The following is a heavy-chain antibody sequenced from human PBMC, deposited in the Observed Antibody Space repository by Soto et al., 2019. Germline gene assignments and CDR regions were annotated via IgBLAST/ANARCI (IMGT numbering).Heavy chain of an antibody. Sequence: PGGSLRLSXVASGFSFSSYAFVWVRQAPGKGLDWVSAMGASDAFTYYADSVKGRFTISRDNSKNTLYLQMNGLRAEDTASYFCGGGLDLPPHKSHYGVDVWGQGTTVTVSS. CDR1: GFSFSSYA. J-gene: IGHJ6*02. CDR3: GGGLDLPPHKSHYGVDV. CDR2: MGASDAFT. V-gene: IGHV3-23*01. D-gene: IGHD3-16*01.